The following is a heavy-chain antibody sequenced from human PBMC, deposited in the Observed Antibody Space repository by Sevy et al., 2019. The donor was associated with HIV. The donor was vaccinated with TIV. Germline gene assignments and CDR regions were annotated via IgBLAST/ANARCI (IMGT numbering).Heavy chain of an antibody. J-gene: IGHJ4*02. CDR2: INPKTGGK. CDR3: ARMGDYFDTSGYYPSKY. Sequence: ASVKVSCKDSGYTFTDYYVHWLRQAPGQGLEWMGWINPKTGGKYFAKKFQDRVTMTTGTSITTAYMELSGLRFDDTAVYYCARMGDYFDTSGYYPSKYWGQGTLVTVSS. D-gene: IGHD3-22*01. CDR1: GYTFTDYY. V-gene: IGHV1-2*02.